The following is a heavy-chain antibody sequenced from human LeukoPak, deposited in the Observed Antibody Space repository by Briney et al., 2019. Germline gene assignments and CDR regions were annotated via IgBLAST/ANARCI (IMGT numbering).Heavy chain of an antibody. CDR1: GFTFDDYA. V-gene: IGHV3-9*01. Sequence: GGSLGLSCAASGFTFDDYAMHWGRQAPGKGLEWGSGINWNSGSIGYADSVKGRFTISRDNAKNSLYLQMNSLRPEDTALYYCAKDVSQGYSYGWTFDYWGQGTLVTVSS. J-gene: IGHJ4*02. CDR3: AKDVSQGYSYGWTFDY. CDR2: INWNSGSI. D-gene: IGHD5-18*01.